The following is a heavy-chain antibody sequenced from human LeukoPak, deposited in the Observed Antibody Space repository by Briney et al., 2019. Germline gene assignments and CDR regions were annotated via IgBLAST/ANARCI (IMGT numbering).Heavy chain of an antibody. Sequence: SETLSLTCTVSGGSISSYYWSWIRQPAGKGLEWIGRIYTSGSTNYNPSHKSRVTMSVDTSKNQFSLKLSSVTAADTAVYYCARENRDCSSTSCYYYYYYGMDVWGQGTTVTVSS. V-gene: IGHV4-4*07. CDR1: GGSISSYY. J-gene: IGHJ6*02. CDR2: IYTSGST. D-gene: IGHD2-2*01. CDR3: ARENRDCSSTSCYYYYYYGMDV.